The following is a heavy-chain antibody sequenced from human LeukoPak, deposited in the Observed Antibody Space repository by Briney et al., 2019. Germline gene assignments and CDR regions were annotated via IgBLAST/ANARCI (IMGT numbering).Heavy chain of an antibody. V-gene: IGHV4-34*01. D-gene: IGHD6-13*01. CDR3: ARGIAAAGTSFFDY. J-gene: IGHJ4*02. Sequence: PSETLSLTCAVYGGSFSNYYWSWIRQPPGKGLEWIGEITHSGSTNYNPSLKSRVTISVDTSKNQFSLKLSSVTAADTAVYYCARGIAAAGTSFFDYWGQGTLVTVSS. CDR2: ITHSGST. CDR1: GGSFSNYY.